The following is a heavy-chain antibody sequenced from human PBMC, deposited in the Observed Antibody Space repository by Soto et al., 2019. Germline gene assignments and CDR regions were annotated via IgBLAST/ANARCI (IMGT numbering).Heavy chain of an antibody. Sequence: SETLSLTCNVSGDSINSHSWTWIRQPPGKGLEWIGFVYSSGSTSYNPSLKNRVTLSVDTSKNQFSLSLKSVTAADTAVYYCARRRLEQRTIAWFDPWGPGTLVTVSS. D-gene: IGHD1-1*01. V-gene: IGHV4-59*11. CDR1: GDSINSHS. CDR2: VYSSGST. CDR3: ARRRLEQRTIAWFDP. J-gene: IGHJ5*02.